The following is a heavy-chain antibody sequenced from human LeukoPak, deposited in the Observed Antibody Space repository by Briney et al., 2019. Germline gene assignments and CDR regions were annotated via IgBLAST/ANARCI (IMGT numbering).Heavy chain of an antibody. V-gene: IGHV3-23*01. CDR3: GRRHAPRG. CDR1: GFTFSIFA. CDR2: ISDSGGST. J-gene: IGHJ4*02. Sequence: GGSLRLSCAASGFTFSIFAMSWVRQAPGKGLEWVSAISDSGGSTYYADSVKGRFTISRDNSKNTLYLQMNSLRAEDTALYYRGRRHAPRGWGQGTLVTVSS.